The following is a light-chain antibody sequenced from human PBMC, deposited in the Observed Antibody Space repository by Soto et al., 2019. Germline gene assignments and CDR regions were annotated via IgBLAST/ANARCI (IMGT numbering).Light chain of an antibody. CDR2: DAS. CDR3: LQYNGYYRT. CDR1: QTISGW. V-gene: IGKV1-5*01. Sequence: DIQMTQSPSTLSASVGDTVTITCRASQTISGWLAWYQQRPGKDPNLLIFDASTLESGVPSRFSGSGSGTTFTLTISSLQSDYFATYYCLQYNGYYRTFGQGTKVDIK. J-gene: IGKJ1*01.